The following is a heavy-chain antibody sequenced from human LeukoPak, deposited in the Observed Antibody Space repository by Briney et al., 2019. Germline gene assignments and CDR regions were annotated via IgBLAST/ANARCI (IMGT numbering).Heavy chain of an antibody. V-gene: IGHV1-69*06. D-gene: IGHD3-3*01. Sequence: SVKVSCKASGGTFSSYAISWVRQALGQGLEWMGGIIPIFGTANYAQKFQGRVTITADKSTSTVYMELSSLGSDDTAVYYCAREAITIFGVVRTQTTTSPHRFDPWGQGTLVTVSS. CDR1: GGTFSSYA. CDR2: IIPIFGTA. CDR3: AREAITIFGVVRTQTTTSPHRFDP. J-gene: IGHJ5*02.